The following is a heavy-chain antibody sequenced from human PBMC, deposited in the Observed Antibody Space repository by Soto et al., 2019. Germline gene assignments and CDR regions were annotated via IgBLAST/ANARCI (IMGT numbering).Heavy chain of an antibody. Sequence: QVQLVESGGGVVQPGRSLRLSCAASGFTFSSYGMHWVRQAPGKGLEWVAVISYDGSNKYYADSVKGRFTISRDNSKNTLYLQMNSLRAADTAVYYCAKDFRIAVAGPTLYYYYGMDVWGQGTTVTVAS. CDR2: ISYDGSNK. CDR1: GFTFSSYG. CDR3: AKDFRIAVAGPTLYYYYGMDV. D-gene: IGHD6-19*01. V-gene: IGHV3-30*18. J-gene: IGHJ6*02.